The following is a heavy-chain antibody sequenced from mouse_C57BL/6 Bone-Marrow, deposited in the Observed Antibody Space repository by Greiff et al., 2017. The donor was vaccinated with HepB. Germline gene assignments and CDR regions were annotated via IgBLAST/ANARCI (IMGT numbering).Heavy chain of an antibody. CDR1: GYSITSDY. V-gene: IGHV3-8*01. CDR3: ARRGITTVVAGDWYFDV. D-gene: IGHD1-1*01. J-gene: IGHJ1*03. CDR2: ISYSGST. Sequence: EVQGVESGPGLAKPSQTLSLTCSVTGYSITSDYWNWIRKFPGNKLEYMGYISYSGSTYYNPSLKSRISITRDTSKNQYYLQLNSVTTEDTATYYCARRGITTVVAGDWYFDVWGTGTTVTVSS.